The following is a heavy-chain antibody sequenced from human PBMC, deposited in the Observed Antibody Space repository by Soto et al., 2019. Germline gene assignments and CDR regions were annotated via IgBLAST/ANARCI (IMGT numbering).Heavy chain of an antibody. V-gene: IGHV3-30*18. D-gene: IGHD6-13*01. CDR2: ISHDAYNK. CDR1: GFTFSSHG. J-gene: IGHJ6*02. CDR3: AKMSRSSWSRPYYYAMDV. Sequence: XGSLRLSCAAAGFTFSSHGMHWVRQAPGRGLEWVAVISHDAYNKYYADSVKGRFIISRDNSKNTLYLQMNSLRAEDTAVFYCAKMSRSSWSRPYYYAMDVWGQGTTVTVSS.